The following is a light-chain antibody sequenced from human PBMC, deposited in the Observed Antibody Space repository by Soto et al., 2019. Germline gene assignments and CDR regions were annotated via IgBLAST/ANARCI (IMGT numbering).Light chain of an antibody. CDR2: GAS. J-gene: IGKJ4*01. Sequence: EIVMTQSPAYLSASPGERATLSCRASQSVGSNLAWYQQKPGQPPRLLISGASARATGIPARFSGSGSGTDFTLTVSSLQSEDFAVYYCQQYNNWPLTFGGGTTVEIK. CDR3: QQYNNWPLT. V-gene: IGKV3-15*01. CDR1: QSVGSN.